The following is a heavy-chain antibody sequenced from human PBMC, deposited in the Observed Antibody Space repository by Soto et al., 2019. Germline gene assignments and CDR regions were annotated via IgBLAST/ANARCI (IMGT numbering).Heavy chain of an antibody. CDR1: GFTFSSYW. CDR3: ARCPHPDYGDHDAIDY. V-gene: IGHV3-7*01. J-gene: IGHJ4*02. Sequence: EVQLVESGGGLVQPGGSLRLSCAASGFTFSSYWMSWVRQAPGKGLEWVANIKQDGSEKYYVDSVKGRFTISRDNAKNSLYLQMNSLRAEDTAVYYCARCPHPDYGDHDAIDYWGQGTLVTVSS. CDR2: IKQDGSEK. D-gene: IGHD4-17*01.